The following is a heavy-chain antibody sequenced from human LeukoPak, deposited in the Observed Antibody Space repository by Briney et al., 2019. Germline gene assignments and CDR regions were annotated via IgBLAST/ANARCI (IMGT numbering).Heavy chain of an antibody. J-gene: IGHJ2*01. CDR2: IIPILGIA. CDR3: ARGPKARYFDL. V-gene: IGHV1-69*04. CDR1: GGTFSSYA. Sequence: SVKVYCKASGGTFSSYAISWVRQAPGQGLEWMGRIIPILGIANYAQKFQGRVTITADKSTSTAYMELSSLRSEDTAVYYCARGPKARYFDLWGRGTLVTVSS.